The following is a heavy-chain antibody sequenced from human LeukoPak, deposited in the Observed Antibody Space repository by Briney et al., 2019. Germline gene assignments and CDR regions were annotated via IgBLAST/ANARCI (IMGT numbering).Heavy chain of an antibody. CDR1: GYSFTSYW. D-gene: IGHD6-19*01. V-gene: IGHV5-51*01. CDR3: ARHQQWPLYNWFDP. Sequence: PGESLQISCQGSGYSFTSYWIGWVRQLPGKGLEWMGIIYPGDSDTRYSPSFQGQVTISADKSISTAYLQWSSLKASDTAMYYCARHQQWPLYNWFDPWGQGTLVTVSS. CDR2: IYPGDSDT. J-gene: IGHJ5*02.